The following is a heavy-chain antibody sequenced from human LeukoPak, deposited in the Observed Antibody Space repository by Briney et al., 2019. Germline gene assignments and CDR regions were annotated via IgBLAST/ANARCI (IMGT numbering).Heavy chain of an antibody. CDR1: GYTFTGFY. CDR3: ARWDGYSSSPDY. CDR2: INPHGADT. Sequence: GASVKVSCKASGYTFTGFYMHWVRQAPGQGLEWMGWINPHGADTGYAQKFLGRVTMTRDMSISTIYMELTRLRSDDTALYYCARWDGYSSSPDYWGQGTLVTVSS. J-gene: IGHJ4*02. D-gene: IGHD6-13*01. V-gene: IGHV1-2*02.